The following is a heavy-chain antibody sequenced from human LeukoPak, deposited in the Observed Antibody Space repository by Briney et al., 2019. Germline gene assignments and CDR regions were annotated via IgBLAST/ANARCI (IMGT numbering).Heavy chain of an antibody. CDR3: ARAARDDDFWSGYHYYYGMDV. Sequence: ASVKVSCKAPGYTFTGYYMHWVRQAPGQGLEWMGWINPNSGGTNYAQKFQGWVTMTRDTSISTAYMELSRLRSDDTAVYYCARAARDDDFWSGYHYYYGMDVWGQGTTVTVSS. J-gene: IGHJ6*02. V-gene: IGHV1-2*04. D-gene: IGHD3-3*01. CDR2: INPNSGGT. CDR1: GYTFTGYY.